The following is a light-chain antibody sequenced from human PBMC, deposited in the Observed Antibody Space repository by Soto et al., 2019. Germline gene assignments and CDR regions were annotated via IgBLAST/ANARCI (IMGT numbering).Light chain of an antibody. V-gene: IGKV1-17*01. J-gene: IGKJ2*01. CDR1: QGIRKD. Sequence: DIQMTKSPSSLSASVGDRVTITSRASQGIRKDLGWYQQKPGKTPKRLIYAASSLQSGVPSRFSGSGSGTEFTLTISSLQPEDFATYYCLQHNSYPYTFGQGTKLEIK. CDR3: LQHNSYPYT. CDR2: AAS.